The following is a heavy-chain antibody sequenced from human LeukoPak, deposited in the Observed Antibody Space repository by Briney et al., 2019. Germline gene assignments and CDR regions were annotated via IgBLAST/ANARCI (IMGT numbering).Heavy chain of an antibody. CDR1: GGSISSYY. CDR2: IYTSGST. Sequence: SETLSHTCTVSGGSISSYYWSWIRQPAGKGLEWIGRIYTSGSTNYNPSLKSRVTISVDKSKNQFSLKLSSVTAADTAVYYCARDPGTPLDYYYMVVWRKGTTVTVSS. J-gene: IGHJ6*03. V-gene: IGHV4-4*07. CDR3: ARDPGTPLDYYYMVV. D-gene: IGHD2-15*01.